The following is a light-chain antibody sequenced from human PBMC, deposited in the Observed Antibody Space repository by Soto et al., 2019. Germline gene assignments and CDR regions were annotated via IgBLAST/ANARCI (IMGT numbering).Light chain of an antibody. CDR3: QLHSSWPRTRT. CDR2: DAS. J-gene: IGKJ1*01. V-gene: IGKV3-11*01. CDR1: QSISNY. Sequence: EIVLTQSPATLSLSPGERATLSCRASQSISNYLYWYQQKPGQAPRLLIYDASSRATGSPARFSGSGSGTDFTLTISSLEPEDFAVYFCQLHSSWPRTRTFGQGTKVEVK.